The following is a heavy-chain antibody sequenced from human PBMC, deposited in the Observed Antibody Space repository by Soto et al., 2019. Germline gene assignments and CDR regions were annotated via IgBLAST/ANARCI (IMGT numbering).Heavy chain of an antibody. Sequence: TLSLTCTVAGGSINSAGPSWVWSRHSPVRGLGGIGHIYHNGSSYYNPSLQSRVTISVDRSKPQFYLTLTSVTAAATAVYFSARARYYDCCFDLWGLGTPVTVSS. D-gene: IGHD3-9*01. CDR1: GGSINSAGPS. V-gene: IGHV4-30-2*06. J-gene: IGHJ5*02. CDR2: IYHNGSS. CDR3: ARARYYDCCFDL.